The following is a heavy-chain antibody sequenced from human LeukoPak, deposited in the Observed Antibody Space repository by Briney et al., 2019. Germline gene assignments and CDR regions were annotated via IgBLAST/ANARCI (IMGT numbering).Heavy chain of an antibody. Sequence: GGSLRLSCAASGFTVSSNYMSWVRQAPGKGLEWVSVIYSGGSTYCADSVKGRFTISRDNSKNTLYLQMNSLRAEDTAVYYCARDLDYCDSSLGMDVWGQGTTVTVSS. D-gene: IGHD3-22*01. CDR3: ARDLDYCDSSLGMDV. V-gene: IGHV3-66*01. CDR1: GFTVSSNY. J-gene: IGHJ6*02. CDR2: IYSGGST.